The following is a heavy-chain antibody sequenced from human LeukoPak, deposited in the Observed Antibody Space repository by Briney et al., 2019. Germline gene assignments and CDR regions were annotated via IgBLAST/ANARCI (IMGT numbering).Heavy chain of an antibody. J-gene: IGHJ4*02. D-gene: IGHD3-10*01. CDR3: ARDYSSSGSYSDY. Sequence: GGSLRLSCAASGFTFSSYAMHWVREAPGKGLEGGAVISYDGSNKYYADSVKGRFTISRDNSKNTLYLQMNSLRAEDTAVYYCARDYSSSGSYSDYWGQGTLVTVSS. CDR2: ISYDGSNK. V-gene: IGHV3-30*01. CDR1: GFTFSSYA.